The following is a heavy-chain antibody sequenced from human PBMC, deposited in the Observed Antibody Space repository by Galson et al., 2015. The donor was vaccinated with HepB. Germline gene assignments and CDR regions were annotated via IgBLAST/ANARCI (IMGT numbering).Heavy chain of an antibody. J-gene: IGHJ3*02. V-gene: IGHV3-7*03. CDR1: GFTFSSYW. CDR3: ARDMAAPWEPTGAFDI. CDR2: IKQDGSEK. D-gene: IGHD1-26*01. Sequence: SLRLSCAASGFTFSSYWMSWVRQAPGKGLEWVANIKQDGSEKYYVDSVKGRFTISRDNAKNSLYLQMNSLRAEDTAVYYCARDMAAPWEPTGAFDIWGQGTMATVSS.